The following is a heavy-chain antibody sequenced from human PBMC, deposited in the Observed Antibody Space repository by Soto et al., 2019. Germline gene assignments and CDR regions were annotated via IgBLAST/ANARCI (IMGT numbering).Heavy chain of an antibody. CDR1: GYTFTSYG. CDR2: ISAYNGNT. Sequence: QVQLVQSGAEVKKPGASVKVSCKASGYTFTSYGISWVRRAPGQGLEWMGWISAYNGNTKYAQKLQGRVTMTTDTSTSTAYMELRSLRSDDTAVYYCARDLALFIAAAGPQGDYWGQGTLVTVSS. V-gene: IGHV1-18*01. D-gene: IGHD6-13*01. CDR3: ARDLALFIAAAGPQGDY. J-gene: IGHJ4*02.